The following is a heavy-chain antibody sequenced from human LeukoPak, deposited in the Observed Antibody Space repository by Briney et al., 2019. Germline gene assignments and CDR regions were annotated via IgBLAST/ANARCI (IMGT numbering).Heavy chain of an antibody. V-gene: IGHV1-2*02. CDR2: INPNSGGT. J-gene: IGHJ4*02. Sequence: VASVTVSCKASGYTFTGYYMHWVRQAPGQGLEWMGWINPNSGGTNYAQKFQGRVTMTRDTSISTAYMELSRLRSDDTAVYYCARERGEMATITAYGYWGQGTLGTASS. CDR3: ARERGEMATITAYGY. CDR1: GYTFTGYY. D-gene: IGHD5-24*01.